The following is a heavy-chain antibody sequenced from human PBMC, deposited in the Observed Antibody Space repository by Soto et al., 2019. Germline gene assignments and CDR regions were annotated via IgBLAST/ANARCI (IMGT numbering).Heavy chain of an antibody. CDR2: IIPKFGTT. J-gene: IGHJ5*02. V-gene: IGHV1-69*01. Sequence: QVQLVQSGAEVKKPGSSVKVSCKASGGTFSTYPINWLRQAPGQGLEYMGGIIPKFGTTNYAQKFRGTVTITADESTSTAYMELNNLRSEDTAVYYCARGASYSTGWYIWCDPGGQGTLVTVSS. CDR3: ARGASYSTGWYIWCDP. CDR1: GGTFSTYP. D-gene: IGHD6-19*01.